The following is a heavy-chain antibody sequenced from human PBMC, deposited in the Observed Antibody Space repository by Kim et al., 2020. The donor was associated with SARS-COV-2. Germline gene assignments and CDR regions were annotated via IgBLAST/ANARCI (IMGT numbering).Heavy chain of an antibody. CDR2: ISYDGSNK. D-gene: IGHD3-10*01. V-gene: IGHV3-30*04. CDR3: ARDREFGSGIYHYYYYGMDV. CDR1: GFTFSSYA. Sequence: GGSLRLSCAASGFTFSSYAMHWVRQAPGKGLEWVAVISYDGSNKYYADSVKGRFTISRDNSKNTLYLQMNSLRAEDTAVYYCARDREFGSGIYHYYYYGMDVWGQGTTVTVSS. J-gene: IGHJ6*02.